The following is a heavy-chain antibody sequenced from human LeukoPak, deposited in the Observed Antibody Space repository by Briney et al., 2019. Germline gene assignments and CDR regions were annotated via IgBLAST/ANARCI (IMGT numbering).Heavy chain of an antibody. CDR2: INAGNGNT. J-gene: IGHJ4*02. Sequence: ASVKVSCKASGYTFTSYGISWVRQAPGQGLEWMGWINAGNGNTKYSQKFQGRVTITRDTSASTAYMELSSLRSEDTAVYYCASNAQQQLATPYYFDYWGQGTLVTVSS. D-gene: IGHD6-13*01. CDR1: GYTFTSYG. CDR3: ASNAQQQLATPYYFDY. V-gene: IGHV1-3*01.